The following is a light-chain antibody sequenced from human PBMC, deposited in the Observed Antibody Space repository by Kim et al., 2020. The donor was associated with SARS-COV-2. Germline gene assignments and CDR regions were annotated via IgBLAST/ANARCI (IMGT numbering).Light chain of an antibody. J-gene: IGKJ1*01. CDR1: QSIGSN. CDR2: GAS. V-gene: IGKV3-15*01. Sequence: SPGERAILTCRASQSIGSNLAWYQQKPGQAPRILMHGASTSATGIPARCSGSGFGTEFTLTISSLQSEDYAVYYCQQYNHWPPWTFGQGTKVDIK. CDR3: QQYNHWPPWT.